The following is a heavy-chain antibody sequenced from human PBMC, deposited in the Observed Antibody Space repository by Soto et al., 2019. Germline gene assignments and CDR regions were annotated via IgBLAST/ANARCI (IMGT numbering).Heavy chain of an antibody. CDR3: ARDGGRHSGGIDY. J-gene: IGHJ4*02. D-gene: IGHD1-26*01. CDR1: GGTFSSYS. CDR2: SIPIFGTA. Sequence: QVQLVQSGAEVKKPGSSVKVSCKASGGTFSSYSIHWVRQAPGQGLEWMGESIPIFGTANYAQKFQGRVTITADESTSTAYMEVSSLRAEDTAVYYCARDGGRHSGGIDYWGQGTLVTVSS. V-gene: IGHV1-69*01.